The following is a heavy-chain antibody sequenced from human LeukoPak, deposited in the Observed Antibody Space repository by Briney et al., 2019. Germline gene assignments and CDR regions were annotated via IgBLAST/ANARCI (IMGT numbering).Heavy chain of an antibody. CDR3: ARVGMIFGGPFSD. J-gene: IGHJ4*02. CDR1: GGSISSGSYY. Sequence: PSETLSLTCTVSGGSISSGSYYWSWIRQPAGKGLEWIGRIYTSGSTNYNPSLKSRVTISVDTSKNQFSLKLSSVTAADTAVYYCARVGMIFGGPFSDWGQGTLVTVSS. D-gene: IGHD3/OR15-3a*01. V-gene: IGHV4-61*02. CDR2: IYTSGST.